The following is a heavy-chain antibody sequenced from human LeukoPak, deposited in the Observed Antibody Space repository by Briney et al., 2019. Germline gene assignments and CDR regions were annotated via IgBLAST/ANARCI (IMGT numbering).Heavy chain of an antibody. J-gene: IGHJ4*02. Sequence: SETLSLTCTVSGGSISSYYWSWIRQPPGKGLEWIGYIYYSGSTNYNPSLKSRVTISVDTSKNQFSLRLSSVTAADTAVYYCARGPDHSFGYWGQGTLVTVSS. D-gene: IGHD3-10*01. CDR3: ARGPDHSFGY. CDR2: IYYSGST. CDR1: GGSISSYY. V-gene: IGHV4-59*01.